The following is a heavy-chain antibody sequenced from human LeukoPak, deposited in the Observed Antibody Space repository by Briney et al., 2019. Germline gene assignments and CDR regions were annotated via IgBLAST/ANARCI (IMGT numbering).Heavy chain of an antibody. CDR3: AREDSSGWYRYFDY. D-gene: IGHD6-19*01. CDR2: IYTSGST. V-gene: IGHV4-4*07. J-gene: IGHJ4*02. CDR1: GGSISSYY. Sequence: SETLSLTCTVSGGSISSYYWSWIRQPAGKGLEWIGRIYTSGSTNYNPSLKSRVTMSVDTSKNQFSLKLSSVTAADAPVYYCAREDSSGWYRYFDYWGQGTLVTVSS.